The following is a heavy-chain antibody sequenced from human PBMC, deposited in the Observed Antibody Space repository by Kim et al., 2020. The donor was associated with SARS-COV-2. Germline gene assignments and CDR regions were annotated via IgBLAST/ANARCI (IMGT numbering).Heavy chain of an antibody. Sequence: SETLSLTCAAYGGSLSGYHWSWIRQPPGKGLEWIGEINHSGRTNDNPSLKSRVTISIDTTKNQFSLKLISVTAADTALYYCGTDRQPGLVWFGELLIYYYGMDVWGPGTTVTVSS. CDR1: GGSLSGYH. CDR3: GTDRQPGLVWFGELLIYYYGMDV. D-gene: IGHD3-10*01. J-gene: IGHJ6*02. V-gene: IGHV4-34*01. CDR2: INHSGRT.